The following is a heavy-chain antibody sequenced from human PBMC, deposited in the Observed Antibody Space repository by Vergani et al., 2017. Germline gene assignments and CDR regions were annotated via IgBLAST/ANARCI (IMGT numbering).Heavy chain of an antibody. J-gene: IGHJ6*02. Sequence: QVQLQQSGPGLVKPSQTLSLTCAISGDSVSSNSAAWNWIRQSPSRGLEWLGRTYYRSKWYNDYAVSVKSRITINPDTSKNQFSLPLNSVTPEDTAVYYCAREGLEPRQGYYYYGMDVWGQGTTVTVSS. CDR1: GDSVSSNSAA. CDR3: AREGLEPRQGYYYYGMDV. D-gene: IGHD1-1*01. V-gene: IGHV6-1*01. CDR2: TYYRSKWYN.